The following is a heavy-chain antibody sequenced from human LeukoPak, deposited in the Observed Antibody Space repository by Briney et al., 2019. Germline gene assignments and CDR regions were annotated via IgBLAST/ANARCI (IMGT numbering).Heavy chain of an antibody. V-gene: IGHV2-5*02. J-gene: IGHJ4*02. CDR3: AHSLPYDHGLDY. D-gene: IGHD3-16*01. CDR2: IFWDDDK. Sequence: SGPTLVKPTQTLTLTCTFSGFSLSTSGVGVGWIRQPPGKALEWLAIIFWDDDKRYSPFLKSRLTITKDTSKNQVVLTMTNMDPVDTATYYCAHSLPYDHGLDYWGQGTLATVSS. CDR1: GFSLSTSGVG.